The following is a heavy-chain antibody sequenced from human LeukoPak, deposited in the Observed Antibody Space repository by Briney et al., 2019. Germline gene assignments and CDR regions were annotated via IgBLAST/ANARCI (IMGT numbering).Heavy chain of an antibody. CDR2: ITRSGGTT. J-gene: IGHJ5*02. Sequence: GGSLRLSCAASGFIFSSDAMSWVRQAPGKGLDWVSSITRSGGTTLYADSVKGRFTISRDNSKNTLYLQMSRLTAEDTAVYYCAKEGAYATLNSWGQGTLVTVSS. CDR1: GFIFSSDA. CDR3: AKEGAYATLNS. V-gene: IGHV3-23*01. D-gene: IGHD1-26*01.